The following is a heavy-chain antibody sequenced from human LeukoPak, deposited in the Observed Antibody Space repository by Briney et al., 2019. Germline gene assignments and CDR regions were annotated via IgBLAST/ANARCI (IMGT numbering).Heavy chain of an antibody. Sequence: ASVNLSCKASGYSFTGYYIHWVRQAPGQGLEWMGWINPNSGGTKYAQKFQGRLTMTRDTSISTANMELSRLRSDDTAVYYCARERTTVVTLDYYYGMDVWGQGTTVTVSS. CDR2: INPNSGGT. CDR3: ARERTTVVTLDYYYGMDV. CDR1: GYSFTGYY. V-gene: IGHV1-2*02. J-gene: IGHJ6*02. D-gene: IGHD4-23*01.